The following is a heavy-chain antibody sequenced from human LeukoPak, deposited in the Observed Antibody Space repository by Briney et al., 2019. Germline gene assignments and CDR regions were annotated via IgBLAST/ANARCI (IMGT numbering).Heavy chain of an antibody. D-gene: IGHD5-24*01. V-gene: IGHV5-51*01. Sequence: GESLKISCKGSGYSITNYWIGWVRQMPGKGLEWMGFIYPRDSRTTYSPSFQGQVTISADRSISTAYIQWSSLKASDTAMYYCAKGGDGRDFLLYWGQGSLVTVSS. CDR2: IYPRDSRT. J-gene: IGHJ4*02. CDR1: GYSITNYW. CDR3: AKGGDGRDFLLY.